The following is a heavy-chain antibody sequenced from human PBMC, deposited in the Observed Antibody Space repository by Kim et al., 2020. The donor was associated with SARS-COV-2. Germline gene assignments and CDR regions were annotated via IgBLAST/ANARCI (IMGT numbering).Heavy chain of an antibody. CDR2: ISGDGGST. CDR1: GFTFDDYA. Sequence: GGSLRLSCAASGFTFDDYAMHWVRQAPGKGLEWVSLISGDGGSTYYADSVKGRFTISRDNTKNSLYLQMNSLRAEDTALYYCAKDIDECGTPNYYYGRDVWGQGTTVTVSS. J-gene: IGHJ6*02. V-gene: IGHV3-43*02. D-gene: IGHD1-26*01. CDR3: AKDIDECGTPNYYYGRDV.